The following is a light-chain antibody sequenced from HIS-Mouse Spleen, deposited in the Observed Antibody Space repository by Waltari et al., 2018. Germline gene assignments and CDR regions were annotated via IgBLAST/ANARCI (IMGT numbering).Light chain of an antibody. CDR3: CSYAGSSTWV. CDR2: EGS. J-gene: IGLJ3*02. V-gene: IGLV2-23*01. Sequence: QSALTQPASVSGSPGQSITISCTRTSSDVGRYNLVPWYQQQPGKAPKLMIYEGSKRPSGVSNRFSGSKSGNTASLTISGLQAEDEADYYCCSYAGSSTWVFGGGTKLTVL. CDR1: SSDVGRYNL.